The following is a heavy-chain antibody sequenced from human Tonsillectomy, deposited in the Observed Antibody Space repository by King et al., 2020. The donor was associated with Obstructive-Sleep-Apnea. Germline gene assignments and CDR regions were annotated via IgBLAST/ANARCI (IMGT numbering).Heavy chain of an antibody. J-gene: IGHJ5*02. CDR3: AGDPATTGWFDP. V-gene: IGHV4-59*01. Sequence: QLQESGPGLVKPSETLSLTCTVSGGSISSYYWSWIRQPPGKGLEWIGYIYYIVGTNYNPSLKSRVTISVDTSKNQFSLKRTTVTAADTAVYYCAGDPATTGWFDPWGQGTLVTVSS. D-gene: IGHD1-26*01. CDR1: GGSISSYY. CDR2: IYYIVGT.